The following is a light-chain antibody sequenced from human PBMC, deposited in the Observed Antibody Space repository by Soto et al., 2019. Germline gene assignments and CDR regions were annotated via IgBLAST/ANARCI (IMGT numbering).Light chain of an antibody. Sequence: DIQMTQSPSTLSASVGDRVTITYRASQSITRSLASYQQKLGKAPKLLIYYASSLQIGVPSRFSGSGSGTGLTLIVSGLQPDYFATYYCQEYINYPLTVGGGTKVDSK. CDR3: QEYINYPLT. CDR1: QSITRS. V-gene: IGKV1-5*01. J-gene: IGKJ4*01. CDR2: YAS.